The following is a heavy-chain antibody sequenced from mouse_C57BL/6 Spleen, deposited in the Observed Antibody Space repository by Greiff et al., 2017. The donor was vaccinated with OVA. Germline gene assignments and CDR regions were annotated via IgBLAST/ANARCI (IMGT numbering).Heavy chain of an antibody. V-gene: IGHV1-42*01. CDR3: ASNPYGYYGSSYNY. CDR1: GYSFTGYY. J-gene: IGHJ2*01. D-gene: IGHD1-1*01. CDR2: INPSTGGT. Sequence: EVQLQQSGPELVKPGASVKISCKASGYSFTGYYMNWVKQSPEKSLEWIGEINPSTGGTTYNQKFKAKATLTVDKSSSTAYMQLKSLTSEDSAVYYCASNPYGYYGSSYNYWGQGTTLTVSA.